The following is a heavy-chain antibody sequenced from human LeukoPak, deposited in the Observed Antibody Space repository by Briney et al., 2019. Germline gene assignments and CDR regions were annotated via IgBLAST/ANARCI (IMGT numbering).Heavy chain of an antibody. Sequence: GGSLRLSCAASRLTFSDFSGYQMSWIRQAPGKGLEWVSAISGSGGSTYYADSVKGRFTISRDNSKNTLYLQMNSLRAEDTAVYYCARNYDFWSGAYYMDVWGKGTTVIVSS. D-gene: IGHD3-3*01. J-gene: IGHJ6*03. CDR2: ISGSGGST. CDR1: RLTFSDFSGYQ. CDR3: ARNYDFWSGAYYMDV. V-gene: IGHV3-23*01.